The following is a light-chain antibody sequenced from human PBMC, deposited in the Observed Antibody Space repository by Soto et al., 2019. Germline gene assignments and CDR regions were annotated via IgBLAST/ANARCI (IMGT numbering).Light chain of an antibody. Sequence: EIVLTQSPATLSLSPGERATLSCRASQSVSSNLAWYQQKPGQAPRLLIYGASTRATGIPARFSGSGSGTEFTLTISSLQSEDFAVYYCQQYNNWLRGLTFGGGTKVDI. CDR3: QQYNNWLRGLT. CDR1: QSVSSN. J-gene: IGKJ4*01. CDR2: GAS. V-gene: IGKV3-15*01.